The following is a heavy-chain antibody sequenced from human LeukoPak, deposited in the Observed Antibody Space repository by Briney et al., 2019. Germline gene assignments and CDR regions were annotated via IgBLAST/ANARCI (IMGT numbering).Heavy chain of an antibody. CDR2: IYHSGST. V-gene: IGHV4-30-2*01. CDR1: GGSISSGGYS. Sequence: SQTLSLTCAVSGGSISSGGYSWSWIRQPPGKGLEWIGYIYHSGSTYYNPSLKSRVTISVDTSKNQFSLKLSSVTAADTAVYYCARSYRQNYQRAFDIWGQGTMVTVSS. D-gene: IGHD2/OR15-2a*01. J-gene: IGHJ3*02. CDR3: ARSYRQNYQRAFDI.